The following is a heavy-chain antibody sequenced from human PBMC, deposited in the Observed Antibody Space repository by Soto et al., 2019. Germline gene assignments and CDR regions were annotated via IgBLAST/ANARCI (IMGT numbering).Heavy chain of an antibody. CDR3: ARPRYGQTDAFDI. Sequence: QVQLVQSGAEVKKPGASVKVSCKASGYTFTGYYMHWVRQAPGQGLEWMGWINPNSGGTNYAQKLQGWVTMTRDTSISTAYMELSRLRSDDTAVYYCARPRYGQTDAFDIWGQGTMVTVSS. CDR2: INPNSGGT. V-gene: IGHV1-2*04. D-gene: IGHD4-17*01. J-gene: IGHJ3*02. CDR1: GYTFTGYY.